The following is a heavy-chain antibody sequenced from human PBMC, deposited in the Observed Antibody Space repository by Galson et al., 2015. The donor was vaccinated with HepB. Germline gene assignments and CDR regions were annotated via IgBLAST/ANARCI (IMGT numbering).Heavy chain of an antibody. D-gene: IGHD3-10*01. CDR1: GGTFSSYT. CDR2: IIPILGIA. Sequence: SVKVSCKASGGTFSSYTISWVRQAPGQGLEWMGRIIPILGIANYAQKFQGRVTITADKSTSTAYMELSSLRSEDTAVYYCARYYYGSGSYYAYAAFDIWGQGTMVTVSS. CDR3: ARYYYGSGSYYAYAAFDI. J-gene: IGHJ3*02. V-gene: IGHV1-69*02.